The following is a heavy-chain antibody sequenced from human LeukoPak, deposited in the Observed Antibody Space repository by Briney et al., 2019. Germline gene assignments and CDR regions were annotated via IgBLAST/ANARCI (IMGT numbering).Heavy chain of an antibody. Sequence: GGSLRLSCAASGFTFSNYAMTWVRQAPGKGLEWVSGISGSGDSTYYADSVKGRFTISRDNSKNTLYLQMNSLRAEDTAVYYCARRRLDFDYWGQGTLVTVSS. CDR2: ISGSGDST. CDR3: ARRRLDFDY. J-gene: IGHJ4*02. CDR1: GFTFSNYA. V-gene: IGHV3-23*01.